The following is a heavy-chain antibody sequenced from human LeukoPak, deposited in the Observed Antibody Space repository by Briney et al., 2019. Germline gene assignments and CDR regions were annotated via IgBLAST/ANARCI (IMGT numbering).Heavy chain of an antibody. J-gene: IGHJ4*02. Sequence: SVKVSCKASGGTFSSYAISWVRQAPGQGLEWMGRIIPILGIANYAQKFQGRVTITADKSTSTAYMELSSLRSEDTAVYYCARGIYSGYDSLFDYWGQGTLVTVSS. D-gene: IGHD5-12*01. CDR3: ARGIYSGYDSLFDY. V-gene: IGHV1-69*04. CDR2: IIPILGIA. CDR1: GGTFSSYA.